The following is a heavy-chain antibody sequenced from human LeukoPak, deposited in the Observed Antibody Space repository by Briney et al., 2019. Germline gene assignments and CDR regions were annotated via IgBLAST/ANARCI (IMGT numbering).Heavy chain of an antibody. J-gene: IGHJ4*02. CDR2: IGGSGGST. CDR3: ARGPTGTTVVTVDY. D-gene: IGHD4-23*01. Sequence: GGSLRLSCVVSGLTFSSYAMSWVRQAPGKGLEWVSFIGGSGGSTYYADSVKGRFTISRDNSKNTLYLQMNSLRAEDTAVYYCARGPTGTTVVTVDYWGRGTLVTVSS. CDR1: GLTFSSYA. V-gene: IGHV3-23*01.